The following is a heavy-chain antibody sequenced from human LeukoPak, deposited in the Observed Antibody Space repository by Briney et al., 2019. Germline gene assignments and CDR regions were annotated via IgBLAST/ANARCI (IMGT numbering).Heavy chain of an antibody. CDR1: GNSFTNYW. CDR3: ARLGMGVAAAGYYFDY. V-gene: IGHV5-51*01. CDR2: IYPGDSDT. Sequence: GESLKISCKGSGNSFTNYWIAWVRQMPGKGLEWLGIIYPGDSDTRYRPSFQGQVTISADKSISTAYLQWSSLKASDTAIYYCARLGMGVAAAGYYFDYWGQGTLVTVSS. J-gene: IGHJ4*02. D-gene: IGHD6-13*01.